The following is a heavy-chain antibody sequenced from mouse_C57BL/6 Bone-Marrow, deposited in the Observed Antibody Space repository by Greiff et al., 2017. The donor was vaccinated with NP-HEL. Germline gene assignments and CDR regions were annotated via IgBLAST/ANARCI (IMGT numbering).Heavy chain of an antibody. CDR2: IYPGDGDT. V-gene: IGHV1-82*01. D-gene: IGHD1-1*01. Sequence: QVQLQQSGPELVKPGASVKISCKASGYAFSSSWMNWVKQRPGKGLEWIGRIYPGDGDTNYNGKFKGKATLTADQSSSTAYMQLSSLTSEDSAVYFCARRGFITTVVATFDYFDYWGQGTTLTVSS. J-gene: IGHJ2*01. CDR1: GYAFSSSW. CDR3: ARRGFITTVVATFDYFDY.